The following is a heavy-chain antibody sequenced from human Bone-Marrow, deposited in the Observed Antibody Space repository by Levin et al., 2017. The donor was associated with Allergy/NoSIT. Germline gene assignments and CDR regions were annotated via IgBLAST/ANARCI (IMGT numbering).Heavy chain of an antibody. CDR1: GFTFSSYG. Sequence: PGGSLRLSCAASGFTFSSYGMHWVRQAPGKGLEWVAVISYDGSNKYYADSVKGRFTISRDNSKNTLYLQMNSLRAEDTAVYYCAKEFSSGWYYYGMDVWGQGTTVTVSS. CDR3: AKEFSSGWYYYGMDV. D-gene: IGHD6-19*01. CDR2: ISYDGSNK. V-gene: IGHV3-30*18. J-gene: IGHJ6*02.